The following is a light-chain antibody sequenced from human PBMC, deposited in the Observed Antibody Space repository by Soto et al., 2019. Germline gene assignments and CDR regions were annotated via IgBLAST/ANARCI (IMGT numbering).Light chain of an antibody. J-gene: IGLJ2*01. V-gene: IGLV2-14*03. CDR3: SSYTSSSTRGV. Sequence: QSVLTQPASVSGSPGQSITISCTGTSSDIGDYNYVSWYQHHPGKAPKLMIYDVSNRPSGVSNRFSGSKSGNTASLTISGLQAEDEADYYCSSYTSSSTRGVFGGGTKLTVL. CDR1: SSDIGDYNY. CDR2: DVS.